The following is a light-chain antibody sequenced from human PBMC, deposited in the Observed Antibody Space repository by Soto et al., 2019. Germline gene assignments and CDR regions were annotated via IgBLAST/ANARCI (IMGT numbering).Light chain of an antibody. J-gene: IGKJ1*01. Sequence: DILMTQSPSSLSASVGDSVTLTCRTSQPISTYLNWYQHKSGSAPQLLIYAASSLQTGVPSRFSGSGSGTEFTLTISSLQPEDFATYYCQQSFRVPRTFGQGTKVEI. CDR2: AAS. CDR3: QQSFRVPRT. V-gene: IGKV1-39*01. CDR1: QPISTY.